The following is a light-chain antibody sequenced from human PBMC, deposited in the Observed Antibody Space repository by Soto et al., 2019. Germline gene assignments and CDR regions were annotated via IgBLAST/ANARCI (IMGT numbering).Light chain of an antibody. Sequence: EIILTQSPDARSLSPGEGATLSCRASQTLSSNYLAWCQQRPGQAPRLLIYGASTRASGIPDRFSGSGSGTDFTLTITRLEPEDFAVYYCQQYGSSPITFGQGTRLEIK. CDR2: GAS. J-gene: IGKJ5*01. V-gene: IGKV3-20*01. CDR1: QTLSSNY. CDR3: QQYGSSPIT.